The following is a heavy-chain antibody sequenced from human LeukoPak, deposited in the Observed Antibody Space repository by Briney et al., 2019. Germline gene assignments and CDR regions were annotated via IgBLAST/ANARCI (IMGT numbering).Heavy chain of an antibody. CDR1: GFTFSSYW. V-gene: IGHV3-7*01. CDR3: ARVGGRYSPLGY. CDR2: IKQDGSEK. Sequence: GGSLRLSCAASGFTFSSYWMSWVRQAPGKGLEWAANIKQDGSEKYYVDSVKGRFTISRDNAKSSLYLQMISLRAEDTAVYYCARVGGRYSPLGYWGQGTLVTVSS. J-gene: IGHJ4*02. D-gene: IGHD3-16*02.